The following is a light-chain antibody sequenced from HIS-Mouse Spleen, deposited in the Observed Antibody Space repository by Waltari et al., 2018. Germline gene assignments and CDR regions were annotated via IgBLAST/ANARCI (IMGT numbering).Light chain of an antibody. CDR3: QQYYSYPWT. CDR1: QGISSY. J-gene: IGKJ1*01. Sequence: AIRMTQSPSSFSASTGDRVTLTCRASQGISSYLPWYQQKPGKAPKLLIYVASTLQSGVPSRFSGSGSGTDFTLTISCLQSEDFATYYCQQYYSYPWTFGQGTKVEIK. CDR2: VAS. V-gene: IGKV1-8*01.